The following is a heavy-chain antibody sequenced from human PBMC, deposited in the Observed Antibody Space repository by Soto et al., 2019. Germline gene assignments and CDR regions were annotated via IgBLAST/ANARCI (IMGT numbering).Heavy chain of an antibody. CDR3: ARDRRAAAATRWCDP. Sequence: WETLSLTCTVSGGSISSYYWSWIRQPTGKGLGWIGYIYYSGSTNYNPSLKSRVTISVDTSKNQFSLKLSSVTAADTPVYYCARDRRAAAATRWCDPWGQGTLVTVSS. D-gene: IGHD6-13*01. CDR1: GGSISSYY. J-gene: IGHJ5*02. CDR2: IYYSGST. V-gene: IGHV4-59*01.